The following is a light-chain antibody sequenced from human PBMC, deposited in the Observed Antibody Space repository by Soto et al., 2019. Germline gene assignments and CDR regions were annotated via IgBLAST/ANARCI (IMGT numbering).Light chain of an antibody. V-gene: IGKV3-15*01. J-gene: IGKJ1*01. CDR3: QQLNNWLWT. CDR1: QSVSNN. CDR2: GAS. Sequence: EIVMTESRATRSLSQGARAHLSCRASQSVSNNYLAWYQKNPGQAPRLLIYGASTRATGIPARFSGSGSGTEFNLTISRLQSEEFAVYECQQLNNWLWTFGQGTKVDI.